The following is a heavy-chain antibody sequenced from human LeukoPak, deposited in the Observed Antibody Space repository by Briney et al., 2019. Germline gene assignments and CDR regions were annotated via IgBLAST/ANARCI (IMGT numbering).Heavy chain of an antibody. CDR1: GGSISSYY. J-gene: IGHJ3*02. D-gene: IGHD4-23*01. Sequence: PSETLSLTCTVSGGSISSYYWSWIRQPAGKGLEWIGRIYTSGSTNYNPSLKSRVTMSVDTSKNQFSLKLSSVTAADTAVYYCARGSPLTTVGAFDIWGQGTMVTVSS. V-gene: IGHV4-4*07. CDR3: ARGSPLTTVGAFDI. CDR2: IYTSGST.